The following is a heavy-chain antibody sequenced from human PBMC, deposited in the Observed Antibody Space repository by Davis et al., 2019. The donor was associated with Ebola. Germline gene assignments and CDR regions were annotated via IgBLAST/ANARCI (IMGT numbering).Heavy chain of an antibody. D-gene: IGHD2-15*01. CDR1: GGSISSYY. Sequence: PSETLSLTCTVSGGSISSYYWSWIRQPPGKGLEWIGYIYYSGSTNYNPSLKSRVTISVDTSKNQFSLKLSSVTAADTAVYYCARLPVVVAAPFDYWGQGTLVTVSS. CDR3: ARLPVVVAAPFDY. CDR2: IYYSGST. V-gene: IGHV4-59*08. J-gene: IGHJ4*02.